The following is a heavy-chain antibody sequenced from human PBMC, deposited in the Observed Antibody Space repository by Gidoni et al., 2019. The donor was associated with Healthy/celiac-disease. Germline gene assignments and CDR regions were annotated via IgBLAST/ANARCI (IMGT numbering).Heavy chain of an antibody. Sequence: EVQLLESGGGLVQPGGSLRLSCAASGFTFSSYAMSWVRQAPGKGLEWVSAISGSGGSPYYADSVKGRFTISRDNSKNTLYLQMNSLRAEDTAVYYCAKDDKGSDYYDSSGYPFDYWGQGTLVTVSS. J-gene: IGHJ4*02. D-gene: IGHD3-22*01. CDR3: AKDDKGSDYYDSSGYPFDY. CDR2: ISGSGGSP. CDR1: GFTFSSYA. V-gene: IGHV3-23*01.